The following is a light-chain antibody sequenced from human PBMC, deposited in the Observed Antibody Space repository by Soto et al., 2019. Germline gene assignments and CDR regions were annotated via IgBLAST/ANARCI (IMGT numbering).Light chain of an antibody. V-gene: IGKV2-24*01. CDR3: LHPTHVPYT. J-gene: IGKJ2*01. CDR1: QSLVTADGHTF. CDR2: QGS. Sequence: DVVLTQPPLSSPVSLGQPASISCRSSQSLVTADGHTFLSCLQQRPGQAPRVLIYQGSNRFSGVPDKFSGSGAGTDFTLRISRVEAEDVGIYYCLHPTHVPYTFGQGTKLEIK.